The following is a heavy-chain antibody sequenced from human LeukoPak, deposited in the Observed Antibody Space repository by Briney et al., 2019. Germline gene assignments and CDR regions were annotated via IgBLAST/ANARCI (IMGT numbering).Heavy chain of an antibody. CDR3: ARSYSYGEGYGYY. J-gene: IGHJ4*02. CDR1: GGTFSSYA. D-gene: IGHD5-18*01. V-gene: IGHV1-69*05. Sequence: SVKVSCKASGGTFSSYAISWVRQAPGQGLEWMGRIIPIFGTANYAQKFQGRVTITTDESTGTAYMELSSLRSEDTAVYYCARSYSYGEGYGYYWGQGTLVTVSS. CDR2: IIPIFGTA.